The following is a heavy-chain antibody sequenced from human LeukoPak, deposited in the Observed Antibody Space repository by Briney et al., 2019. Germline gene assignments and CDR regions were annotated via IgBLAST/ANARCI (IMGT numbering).Heavy chain of an antibody. CDR1: GYTFTGYY. CDR2: INPNSGGT. Sequence: GASVKVSCKASGYTFTGYYMHWVRQAPGQGLEWMGWINPNSGGTNYAQKFQGRVTMTRDTSISTAYMELSRLRSDDTAVYYCARDLVSGYDSSGYYFVPGYWGQGTLVTVSS. J-gene: IGHJ4*02. CDR3: ARDLVSGYDSSGYYFVPGY. V-gene: IGHV1-2*02. D-gene: IGHD3-22*01.